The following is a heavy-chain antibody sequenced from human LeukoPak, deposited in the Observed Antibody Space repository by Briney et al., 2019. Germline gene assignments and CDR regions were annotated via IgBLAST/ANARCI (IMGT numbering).Heavy chain of an antibody. CDR1: GGSISSGGYS. CDR3: AREASPPNDAFDI. V-gene: IGHV4-30-2*01. Sequence: SQTLSLTCAVSGGSISSGGYSWSWIRQPPGKGLEWIGYIYHSGSTYYNPSLKSRVTISVDRSKNQFSLKPSSVTAADTAVYYCAREASPPNDAFDIWGQGTMVTVSS. J-gene: IGHJ3*02. CDR2: IYHSGST.